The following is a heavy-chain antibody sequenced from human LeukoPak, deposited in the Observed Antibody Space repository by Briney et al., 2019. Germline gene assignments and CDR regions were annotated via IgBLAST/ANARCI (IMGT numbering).Heavy chain of an antibody. CDR3: ARDGDYGSGVDY. D-gene: IGHD3-16*01. J-gene: IGHJ4*02. CDR2: IWYDGSNK. V-gene: IGHV3-33*01. Sequence: GGSLRLSCAASGFTFSSYGMHWVRQAPGKGLEWVAVIWYDGSNKYYADFVKGRFTISRDNSKNTLYLQMNSLRAEDTAVYYCARDGDYGSGVDYWGQGTLVTVSS. CDR1: GFTFSSYG.